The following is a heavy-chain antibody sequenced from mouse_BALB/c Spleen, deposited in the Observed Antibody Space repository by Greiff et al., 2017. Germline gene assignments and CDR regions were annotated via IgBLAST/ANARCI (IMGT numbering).Heavy chain of an antibody. V-gene: IGHV5-17*02. CDR2: ISSGSSTI. J-gene: IGHJ4*01. D-gene: IGHD2-4*01. CDR1: GFTFSSFG. Sequence: EVMLVESGGGLVQPGGSRKLSCAASGFTFSSFGMHWVRQAPEKGLEWVAYISSGSSTIYYADTVKGRFTISRDNPKNTLFLQMTSLRSEDTAMYYCARGLGVITTNAMDYWGQGTSVTVSS. CDR3: ARGLGVITTNAMDY.